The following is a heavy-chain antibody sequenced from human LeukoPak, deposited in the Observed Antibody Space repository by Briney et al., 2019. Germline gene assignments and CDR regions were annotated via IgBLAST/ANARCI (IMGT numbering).Heavy chain of an antibody. D-gene: IGHD3-22*01. CDR1: GFTVSAKY. V-gene: IGHV3-53*01. J-gene: IGHJ3*02. CDR2: IYSGTNT. CDR3: AREGVYDSSGYHDALDI. Sequence: PGGSLRLSCVASGFTVSAKYMSWVRQAPGKGLEWVSVIYSGTNTYYADSVKGRFTISRDNSKNTVYLQMNSLRAEDTAVYYCAREGVYDSSGYHDALDIWGQGTMVTVSS.